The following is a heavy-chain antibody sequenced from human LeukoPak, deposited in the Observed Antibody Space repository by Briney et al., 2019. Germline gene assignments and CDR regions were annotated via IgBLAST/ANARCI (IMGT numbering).Heavy chain of an antibody. CDR3: ARDLVNYYYGMDV. CDR2: ISWNSGSI. Sequence: GGSLRLSCAASGFSFDDYVMHWVRQAPGKGLEWVSGISWNSGSIGYADSVKGRFTTSRDNAKNSLYLQMNSLRAEDTAVYYCARDLVNYYYGMDVWGQGTTVTVSS. CDR1: GFSFDDYV. D-gene: IGHD2-8*02. V-gene: IGHV3-9*01. J-gene: IGHJ6*02.